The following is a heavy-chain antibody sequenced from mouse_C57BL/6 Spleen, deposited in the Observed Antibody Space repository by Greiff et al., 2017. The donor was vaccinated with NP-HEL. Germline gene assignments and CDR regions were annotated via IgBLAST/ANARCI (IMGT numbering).Heavy chain of an antibody. D-gene: IGHD2-4*01. J-gene: IGHJ4*01. Sequence: QVQLQQSGPGLVQPSQSLSITCTVSGFSLTSYGVHWVRQSPGKGLEWLGVIWRGGSTDYNAAFMSRLSITKDNSKSQVFFKMNSLQADDTAIYYCAKTGITTPSYYYAMDYWGQGTSVTVSS. CDR2: IWRGGST. CDR3: AKTGITTPSYYYAMDY. CDR1: GFSLTSYG. V-gene: IGHV2-5*01.